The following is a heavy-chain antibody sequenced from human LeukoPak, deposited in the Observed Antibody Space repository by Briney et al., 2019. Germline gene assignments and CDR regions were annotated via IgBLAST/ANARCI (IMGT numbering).Heavy chain of an antibody. D-gene: IGHD2-15*01. V-gene: IGHV1-8*01. CDR2: MNPNSGNT. CDR1: GYTFTSYD. Sequence: ASVKVSCKASGYTFTSYDINWVRQATGQGLEWMGWMNPNSGNTGYAQKFQGRVTMTRNTSISTAYMELSSLRSEDTAVYYCATYCSGGSCYYEAGYHYGMDVLGQGTTVTVSS. CDR3: ATYCSGGSCYYEAGYHYGMDV. J-gene: IGHJ6*02.